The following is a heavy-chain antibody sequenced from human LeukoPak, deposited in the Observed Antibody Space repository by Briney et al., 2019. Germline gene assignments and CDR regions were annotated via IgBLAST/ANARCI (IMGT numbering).Heavy chain of an antibody. CDR3: ARGRGADPYYFDY. CDR2: IYYTGST. J-gene: IGHJ4*02. V-gene: IGHV4-59*01. CDR1: GGSISNYY. D-gene: IGHD3-16*01. Sequence: SETLSLTCTVSGGSISNYYWNWIRQPPGKGLEWIGYIYYTGSTRYNPSLKSRVTISVDTSKNQFSLKLSSVTAADTAVYYCARGRGADPYYFDYWGQGTLVTVSS.